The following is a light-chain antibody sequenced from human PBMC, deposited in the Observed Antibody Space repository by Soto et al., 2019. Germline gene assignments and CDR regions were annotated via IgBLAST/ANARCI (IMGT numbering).Light chain of an antibody. CDR1: QGVSTN. CDR2: GAY. Sequence: VMTQSPATLSVSPGERATLSCSASQGVSTNLAWYQQRPGQAPRLIISGAYTRATGVPARFSGSRSGTEFTLTISSLQSEDFAIYYCQQFNKWPRTFGQGTKVDIK. J-gene: IGKJ1*01. V-gene: IGKV3-15*01. CDR3: QQFNKWPRT.